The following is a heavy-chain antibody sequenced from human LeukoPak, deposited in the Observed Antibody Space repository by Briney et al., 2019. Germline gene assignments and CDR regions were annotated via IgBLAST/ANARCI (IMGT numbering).Heavy chain of an antibody. J-gene: IGHJ4*02. CDR3: AREDPLTVDY. CDR2: ISSSGSTI. D-gene: IGHD7-27*01. Sequence: PGGSLRLSCAASGFTFSSYGMHWVRQAPGKGLEWVSYISSSGSTIYYADSVKGRFTISRDNAKNSLYLQMNSLRAEDTAVYYCAREDPLTVDYWGQGTLVTVSS. V-gene: IGHV3-48*04. CDR1: GFTFSSYG.